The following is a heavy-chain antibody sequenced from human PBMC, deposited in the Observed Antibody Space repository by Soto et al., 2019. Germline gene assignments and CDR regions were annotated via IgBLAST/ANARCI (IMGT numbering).Heavy chain of an antibody. D-gene: IGHD1-1*01. CDR2: ISSSGSTI. V-gene: IGHV3-11*01. J-gene: IGHJ5*02. CDR3: ARDLPSNPLQLEPPGGFDP. Sequence: GGSLRLSCAASGFTFSDYYMSWIRQAPGKGLEWVSYISSSGSTIYYADSVKGRFTISRDNAKNSLYLQMNSLRAEDTAVYYCARDLPSNPLQLEPPGGFDPWGQGTLVTVSS. CDR1: GFTFSDYY.